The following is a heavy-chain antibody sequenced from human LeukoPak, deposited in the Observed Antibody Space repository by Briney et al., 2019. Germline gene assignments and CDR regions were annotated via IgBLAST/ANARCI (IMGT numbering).Heavy chain of an antibody. V-gene: IGHV3-30*02. D-gene: IGHD1-26*01. CDR1: GFTFSSYG. Sequence: GGSLRLSCAASGFTFSSYGMHWVRQAPGKGLEWVTFIRYDGSIKSYADSVKGRFTISRDDSKNTLYLQINSLRAEDTAVYYCAKDRVGAMLYFDSWGQGTLVTVSS. J-gene: IGHJ4*02. CDR3: AKDRVGAMLYFDS. CDR2: IRYDGSIK.